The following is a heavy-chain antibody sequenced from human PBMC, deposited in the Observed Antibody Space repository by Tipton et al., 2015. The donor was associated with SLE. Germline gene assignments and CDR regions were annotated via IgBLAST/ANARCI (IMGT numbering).Heavy chain of an antibody. D-gene: IGHD1-14*01. CDR3: AREGVAETGIGAFDI. J-gene: IGHJ3*02. V-gene: IGHV4-61*01. Sequence: LRLSCTVSGGSVSSGSYYWNWIRQPPGKGLEWIGYIYYSGSTNYNPSLKSRVTISVDTSKNQFSLKLTSVTAADTAFYHCAREGVAETGIGAFDIWGQGTMVTVSS. CDR2: IYYSGST. CDR1: GGSVSSGSYY.